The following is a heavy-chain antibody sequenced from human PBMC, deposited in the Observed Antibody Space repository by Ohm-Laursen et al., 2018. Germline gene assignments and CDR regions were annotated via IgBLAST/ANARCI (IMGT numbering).Heavy chain of an antibody. Sequence: SQTLSLTCAVYGGSFSGYYWNWVRQPPGKGLEWIGEINHSGSTNYNPSPKSRVTISVDASKNQFSLNLSSVTAADTAVYYCARGRWVTPFDYWGQGALVTVSS. CDR1: GGSFSGYY. CDR3: ARGRWVTPFDY. D-gene: IGHD2-21*02. V-gene: IGHV4-34*01. CDR2: INHSGST. J-gene: IGHJ4*02.